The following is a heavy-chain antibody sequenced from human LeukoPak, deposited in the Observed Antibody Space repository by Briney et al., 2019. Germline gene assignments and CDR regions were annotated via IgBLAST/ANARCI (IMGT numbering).Heavy chain of an antibody. J-gene: IGHJ6*03. Sequence: PGGSLRLSCAASGFTFDDYGMSWVRQAPGKGLEWVSGINWNGGSTGYADSVKGRFTISRDNAKNSLYLQMNSLRAEDTALYYCARGYSSGWNYYYYYMDVWGKGTRSPSP. D-gene: IGHD6-19*01. CDR1: GFTFDDYG. CDR2: INWNGGST. CDR3: ARGYSSGWNYYYYYMDV. V-gene: IGHV3-20*04.